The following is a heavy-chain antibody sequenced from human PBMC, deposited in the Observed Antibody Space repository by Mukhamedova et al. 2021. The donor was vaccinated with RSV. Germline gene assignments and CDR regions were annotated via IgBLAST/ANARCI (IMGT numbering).Heavy chain of an antibody. V-gene: IGHV1-18*01. Sequence: APGQGLEWMGWISAYNGNTNYPQKFQGRVTMTTDTSTNTAYMELRSLRSDDTAMYYCVRGLAYYYDSGNYFAYWGQGTLVTVSS. CDR3: VRGLAYYYDSGNYFAY. J-gene: IGHJ4*02. CDR2: ISAYNGNT. D-gene: IGHD3-10*01.